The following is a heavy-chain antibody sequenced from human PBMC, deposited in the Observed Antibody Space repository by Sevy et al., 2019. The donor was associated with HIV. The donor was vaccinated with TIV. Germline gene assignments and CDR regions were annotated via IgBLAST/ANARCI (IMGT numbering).Heavy chain of an antibody. CDR3: AHETFGRFES. V-gene: IGHV3-7*01. CDR2: IKADGSDK. D-gene: IGHD3-16*01. Sequence: GGSLRLSCAASGFTFSANWMNWVHQAPGKGLEWVANIKADGSDKHYVDSVEGRFTISRDNAKNLLFLQMNSLRVEDTVVYYCAHETFGRFESWGQGTLVTVSS. J-gene: IGHJ4*02. CDR1: GFTFSANW.